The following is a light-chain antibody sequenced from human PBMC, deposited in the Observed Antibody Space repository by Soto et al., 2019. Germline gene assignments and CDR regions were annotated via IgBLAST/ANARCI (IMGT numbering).Light chain of an antibody. CDR1: QGTSSP. CDR2: DAS. Sequence: AIELTQSPSSLSSSVGDIFTITCRASQGTSSPLAWYPQMPGKAPNLLICDASSLESGVPSRFSGNGSGTEFTLTISSLQPDDFATYYCQQYNTYSTFGQGTRLEIK. V-gene: IGKV1-13*02. CDR3: QQYNTYST. J-gene: IGKJ5*01.